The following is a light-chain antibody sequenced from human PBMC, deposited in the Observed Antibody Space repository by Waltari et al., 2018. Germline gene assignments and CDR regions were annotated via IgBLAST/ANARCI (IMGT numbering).Light chain of an antibody. CDR1: SSDVGNNNH. Sequence: QPALTQPASVSGSPGQSITISCTGTSSDVGNNNHVCWYQKHPDKFPKLTLYEVSKRPPGVSDRFSGSKSGNPASLTISGLQAEDEADYYCLSYAATVSFGFGGGTKLTVL. V-gene: IGLV2-23*02. CDR2: EVS. CDR3: LSYAATVSFG. J-gene: IGLJ2*01.